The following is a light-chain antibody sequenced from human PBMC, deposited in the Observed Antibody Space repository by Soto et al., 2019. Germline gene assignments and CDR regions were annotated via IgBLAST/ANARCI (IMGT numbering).Light chain of an antibody. J-gene: IGLJ3*02. CDR2: TTN. Sequence: QTVVTQEPSLTVSPGGTVTLTCASSTGAVTSSNYPSWFQQKPGQTPRTLIYTTNSRHSWTPARFSGSLLGGKAALTLSAVQPEDEADYYCLLYYGGAQLVFGGGTKLTVL. V-gene: IGLV7-43*01. CDR1: TGAVTSSNY. CDR3: LLYYGGAQLV.